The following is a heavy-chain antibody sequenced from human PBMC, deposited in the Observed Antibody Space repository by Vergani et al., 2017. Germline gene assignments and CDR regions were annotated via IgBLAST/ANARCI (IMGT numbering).Heavy chain of an antibody. CDR2: IYSGDET. D-gene: IGHD3-10*01. CDR3: ARVNYYGSGTYVDP. CDR1: GCSFNSHA. J-gene: IGHJ5*02. V-gene: IGHV3-66*02. Sequence: VQLAESGGGRVQPGRSLRLSCAASGCSFNSHAIHWVRQAPRKGLEWVSHIYSGDETYYADSVKGRVTISRDTSKNTLHLQINNLRVEDTAVYYCARVNYYGSGTYVDPWGQGTLVTVSS.